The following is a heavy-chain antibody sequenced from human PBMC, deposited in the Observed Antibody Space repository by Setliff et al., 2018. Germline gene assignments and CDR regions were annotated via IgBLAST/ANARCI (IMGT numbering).Heavy chain of an antibody. J-gene: IGHJ4*02. CDR1: GFTFSSYA. CDR2: ISGYGSRT. Sequence: GGSLRLSCAASGFTFSSYAMTWVRQAPGKGLGWVSGISGYGSRTYYADSVKGRSTISRDNSQNTMYLQMNSLRAEDTAVYYCAKAGGWNWPRYYFDYWGQGTLVTVSS. D-gene: IGHD1-7*01. CDR3: AKAGGWNWPRYYFDY. V-gene: IGHV3-23*01.